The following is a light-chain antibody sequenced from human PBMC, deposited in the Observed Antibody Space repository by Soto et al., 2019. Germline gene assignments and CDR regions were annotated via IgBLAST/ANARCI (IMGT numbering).Light chain of an antibody. V-gene: IGKV3-20*01. J-gene: IGKJ2*01. Sequence: EIVWTQSPGTLSLSPGERATLSCRASRSISSTYLAWYQQKPGQAPRLLIYGASSRATGIPDRFSGSGSGTDLTLTISRLEPEDFAVYYCQQYGGSPPYTFGQGTKLEIK. CDR3: QQYGGSPPYT. CDR1: RSISSTY. CDR2: GAS.